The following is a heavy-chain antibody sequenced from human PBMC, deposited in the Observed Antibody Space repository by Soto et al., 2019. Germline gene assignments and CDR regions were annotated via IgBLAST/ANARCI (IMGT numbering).Heavy chain of an antibody. J-gene: IGHJ6*02. CDR2: IFPGDSDT. V-gene: IGHV5-51*01. Sequence: PGESLKISCKTSGYNFAGYWIGWVRQMPGKGLEWLGIIFPGDSDTKYSPSFQGQVIISADKSIRTAYLQWSSLKASDTALYYCARQSGMDVWGQGTTVTVSS. D-gene: IGHD5-12*01. CDR1: GYNFAGYW. CDR3: ARQSGMDV.